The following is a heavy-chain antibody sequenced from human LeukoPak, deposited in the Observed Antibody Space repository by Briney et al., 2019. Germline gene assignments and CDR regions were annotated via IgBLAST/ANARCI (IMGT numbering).Heavy chain of an antibody. CDR1: GYTFTGQY. CDR3: ARGRQLHLGELFPFAEFFQP. V-gene: IGHV1-2*02. D-gene: IGHD3-16*01. Sequence: PWASVKVSCKTSGYTFTGQYLHWVRQAPGQGLEWMGWINPNSGGTKSAQKFQGRVIMTRDTSISTAYMELRSLSSDDTAVYYCARGRQLHLGELFPFAEFFQPWGQGTLVTVFS. CDR2: INPNSGGT. J-gene: IGHJ1*01.